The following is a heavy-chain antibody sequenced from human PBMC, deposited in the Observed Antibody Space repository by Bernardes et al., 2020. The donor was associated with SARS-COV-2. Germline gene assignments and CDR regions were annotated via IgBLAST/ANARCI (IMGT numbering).Heavy chain of an antibody. V-gene: IGHV4-34*01. Sequence: SETLSLTCAVYGGWFSGYYWSWIRQPPGKGLEWIGEINHSGSTNYNPSPKSRVTISVDTSKNQFSLKLSSVTAADTAGYYCARGVVVPAAALDYWGQGTLVTVSS. J-gene: IGHJ4*02. CDR1: GGWFSGYY. CDR3: ARGVVVPAAALDY. CDR2: INHSGST. D-gene: IGHD2-2*01.